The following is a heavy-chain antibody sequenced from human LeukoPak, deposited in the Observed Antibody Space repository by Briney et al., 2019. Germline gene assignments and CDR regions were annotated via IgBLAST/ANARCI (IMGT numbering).Heavy chain of an antibody. Sequence: GGSLRLSCAASGFTFSNNWMTWVRQAPGKGLEWVASVKKDESEKYYVDSVKGRFTISRDNAKNSLYLQMNSLRAEDTAVYYCAFTAPYYYYMDVWGKGTTVTVSS. J-gene: IGHJ6*03. CDR3: AFTAPYYYYMDV. CDR2: VKKDESEK. CDR1: GFTFSNNW. V-gene: IGHV3-7*01.